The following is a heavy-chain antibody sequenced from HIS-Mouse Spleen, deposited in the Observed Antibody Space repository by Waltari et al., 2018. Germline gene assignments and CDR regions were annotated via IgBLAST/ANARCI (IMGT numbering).Heavy chain of an antibody. Sequence: QLPLQESGPGLVKPSETLSLTCTVSGGSISSSSSYWGWIRQPPGKGLEWIGSIYYSGSTYYNPSLKSRVTISVDTSKNQFSLKLSSVTAADTAVYYCAREIPYSSSWYDWYFDLWGRGTLVTVSS. J-gene: IGHJ2*01. CDR3: AREIPYSSSWYDWYFDL. V-gene: IGHV4-39*07. CDR2: IYYSGST. D-gene: IGHD6-13*01. CDR1: GGSISSSSSY.